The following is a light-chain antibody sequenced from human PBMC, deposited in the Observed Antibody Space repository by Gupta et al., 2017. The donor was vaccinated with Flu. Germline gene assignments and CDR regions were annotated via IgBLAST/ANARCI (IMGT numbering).Light chain of an antibody. V-gene: IGKV3-20*01. CDR1: QSISSTQ. CDR3: QQYTGSHS. Sequence: EIVLTQSPGTLSLSPGERATLSCRASQSISSTQLAWYQQKSGQAPRLLIYGASSRVTGIPDRFNGSGSGTDFTLTINRLEPEDFAVYYCQQYTGSHSFGQGSKLEIK. J-gene: IGKJ2*03. CDR2: GAS.